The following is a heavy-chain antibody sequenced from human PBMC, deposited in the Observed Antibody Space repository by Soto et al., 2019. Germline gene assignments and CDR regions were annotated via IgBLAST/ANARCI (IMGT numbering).Heavy chain of an antibody. CDR1: GGSFTDYY. V-gene: IGHV4-34*01. J-gene: IGHJ4*02. D-gene: IGHD3-16*02. Sequence: QVQLQQWGAGLLKPSETLSLTCAVYGGSFTDYYWSGVRQPPGKGLEWIGENNHSGSATYNPSLKSRVTVSVDTSKNQFSLRMTSVTAADTAVYYCAKSGSYRYFDSWGQGTLVTVSS. CDR2: NNHSGSA. CDR3: AKSGSYRYFDS.